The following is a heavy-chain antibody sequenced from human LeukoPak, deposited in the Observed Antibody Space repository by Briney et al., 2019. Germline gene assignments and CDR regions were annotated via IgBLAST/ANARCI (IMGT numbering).Heavy chain of an antibody. CDR1: GYTFTNYG. V-gene: IGHV1-18*01. D-gene: IGHD3-10*01. Sequence: GASVKVSCKASGYTFTNYGVSWVRLAPGQGLEWMGWISGYNGDTNYAQKLQGRVTMTTDTSTSIAYMELRSLRSDDAAVYYCAKMAWFGDLPGEDYWGQGILVTVSS. CDR3: AKMAWFGDLPGEDY. J-gene: IGHJ4*02. CDR2: ISGYNGDT.